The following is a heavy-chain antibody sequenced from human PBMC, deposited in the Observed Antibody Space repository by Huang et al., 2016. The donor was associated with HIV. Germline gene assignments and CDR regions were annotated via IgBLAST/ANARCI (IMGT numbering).Heavy chain of an antibody. CDR3: ARAPATHSVFFY. V-gene: IGHV4-30-4*08. J-gene: IGHJ4*02. Sequence: QVQLQESGPGLVKPSQTLSLTCTVSGDSIRSGGYYWTGIRQSPAKGLEWIGYIYYSGSSDYNPSLKSRVSISIDAFKNRVSLKLKSVTVADTAVYYCARAPATHSVFFYWGQGTLVTVSA. CDR1: GDSIRSGGYY. D-gene: IGHD3-3*01. CDR2: IYYSGSS.